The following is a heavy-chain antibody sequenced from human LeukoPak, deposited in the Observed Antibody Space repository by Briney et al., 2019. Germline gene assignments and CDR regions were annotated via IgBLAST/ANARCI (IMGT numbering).Heavy chain of an antibody. V-gene: IGHV3-9*01. CDR2: ISWNSGSI. D-gene: IGHD6-13*01. J-gene: IGHJ6*03. CDR1: GFTFDDYA. CDR3: AKDYSSSWQPPYYYYYMDV. Sequence: GGSLRLSCAASGFTFDDYAMHCVRQAPGKGLEWVSGISWNSGSIGYADSVKGRFTISRDNAKNSLYLQMNSLRAEDTALYYCAKDYSSSWQPPYYYYYMDVWGKGTTVTISS.